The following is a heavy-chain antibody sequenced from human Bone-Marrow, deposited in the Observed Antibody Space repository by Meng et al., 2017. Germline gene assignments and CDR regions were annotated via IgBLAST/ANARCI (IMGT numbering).Heavy chain of an antibody. J-gene: IGHJ4*01. D-gene: IGHD2-8*01. Sequence: ASVKVSCKTSGYTFTNNYIHWVRQAPGQGLEWMGWINPNSGNTGLAQKFQGRVTMTSDTSTTTAYMELNSLRSDATAVYYCARGQYGTTGACPYDFDYWGQGTLVTVSS. CDR2: INPNSGNT. V-gene: IGHV1-8*01. CDR1: GYTFTNNY. CDR3: ARGQYGTTGACPYDFDY.